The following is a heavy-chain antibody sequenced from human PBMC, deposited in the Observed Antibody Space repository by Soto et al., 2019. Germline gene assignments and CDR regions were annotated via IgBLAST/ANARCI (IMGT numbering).Heavy chain of an antibody. CDR1: GGSVSSGSYY. V-gene: IGHV4-34*01. CDR2: MSHSGGS. J-gene: IGHJ3*02. D-gene: IGHD1-1*01. CDR3: ARVERGTATTVVDAFDI. Sequence: QVQLQQWGAGLLKPSETLSLTCAVYGGSVSSGSYYWSWIRQPPGKGLEWIGEMSHSGGSHFNPSLKSRGTISVDTSKNQFVLKMRSVTAADTALYYCARVERGTATTVVDAFDIWGPGTMVTVSS.